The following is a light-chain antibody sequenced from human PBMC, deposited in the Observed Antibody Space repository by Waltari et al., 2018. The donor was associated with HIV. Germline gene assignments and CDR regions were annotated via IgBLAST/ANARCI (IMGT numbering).Light chain of an antibody. J-gene: IGLJ1*01. V-gene: IGLV2-11*01. CDR2: DVT. Sequence: QSALTQPRSVSGSPGQSVTISCTGTSSDVGNYDFVSWYQQHPGKAPRLIIFDVTKRPSGVPYRFSGSKSGNTASLTISGLQADDEADYFCSSHAVISTYVFGVGTTVTVL. CDR1: SSDVGNYDF. CDR3: SSHAVISTYV.